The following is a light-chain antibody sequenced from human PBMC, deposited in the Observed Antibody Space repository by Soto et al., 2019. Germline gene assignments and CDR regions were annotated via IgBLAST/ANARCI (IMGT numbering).Light chain of an antibody. Sequence: ETVLTQSPGTLSLSPGERATLSCRSSQSVSNNFLAWYQQKPGQAPRLFIYGASSRATGIPDRFSGSGSGTDFTLTIGRLEAEDFAVYYCHQYGSSPLTLGGGTKVDIK. CDR2: GAS. CDR3: HQYGSSPLT. CDR1: QSVSNNF. J-gene: IGKJ4*01. V-gene: IGKV3-20*01.